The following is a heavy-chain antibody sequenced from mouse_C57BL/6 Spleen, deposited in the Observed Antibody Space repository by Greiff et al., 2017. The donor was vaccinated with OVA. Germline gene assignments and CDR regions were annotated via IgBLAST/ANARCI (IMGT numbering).Heavy chain of an antibody. V-gene: IGHV1-64*01. CDR3: ARESNYGWYFDV. Sequence: QVQLQQPGAELVKPGASVKLSCKASGYTFTSYWMHWVKQRPGQGLEWIGMIHPNSGSTNYNEKFKSKATLTVDKSSSTAYMQLSSLTSEDSAVYYCARESNYGWYFDVWGTGTTVTVSS. D-gene: IGHD2-5*01. J-gene: IGHJ1*03. CDR2: IHPNSGST. CDR1: GYTFTSYW.